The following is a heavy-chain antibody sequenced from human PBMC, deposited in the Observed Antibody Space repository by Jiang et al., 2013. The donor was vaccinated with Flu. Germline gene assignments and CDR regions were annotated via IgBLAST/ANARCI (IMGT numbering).Heavy chain of an antibody. V-gene: IGHV2-70*12. CDR1: GFSLSTSGMC. CDR2: IEWDDDK. CDR3: AHRLEVDGYNSEPSSFFDY. Sequence: KPTQTLTLTCTFSGFSLSTSGMCVTWIRQPPGKALEWLALIEWDDDKYYSTSLKTRLTISKDTSRNQVVLTMTNMDPVDTATYYCAHRLEVDGYNSEPSSFFDYWGQGTLVTVSS. D-gene: IGHD5-24*01. J-gene: IGHJ4*02.